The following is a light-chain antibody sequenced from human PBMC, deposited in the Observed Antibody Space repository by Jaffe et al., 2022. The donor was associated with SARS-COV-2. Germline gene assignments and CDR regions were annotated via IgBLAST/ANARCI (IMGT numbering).Light chain of an antibody. CDR1: SVSIASNY. J-gene: IGLJ2*01. CDR3: QSYDSNYHVV. V-gene: IGLV6-57*02. CDR2: DDN. Sequence: NFMLTQPHSVSESPGKTVTISCTGSSVSIASNYVQWYQQRPGSAPTTVIYDDNQKPSGVPDRFSGSVDSSSNSASLTISGLKTEDEADYYCQSYDSNYHVVFGGGTKLTVL.